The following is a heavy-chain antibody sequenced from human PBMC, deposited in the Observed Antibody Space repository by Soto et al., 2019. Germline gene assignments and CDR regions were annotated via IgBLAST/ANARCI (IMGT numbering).Heavy chain of an antibody. Sequence: SVKVSCKASGGTFSSYAISWVRQAPGQGLEWMGGIIPIFGTANYAQEFQGRVTITADESTSTAYMELSSLRSEDTAVYYCASDYCSGGSCYESPWSYYYGMDVWGQGTTVTVSS. CDR3: ASDYCSGGSCYESPWSYYYGMDV. J-gene: IGHJ6*02. D-gene: IGHD2-15*01. CDR2: IIPIFGTA. V-gene: IGHV1-69*13. CDR1: GGTFSSYA.